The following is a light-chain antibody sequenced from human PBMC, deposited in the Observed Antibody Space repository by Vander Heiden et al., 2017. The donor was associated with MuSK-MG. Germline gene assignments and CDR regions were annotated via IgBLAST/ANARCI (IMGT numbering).Light chain of an antibody. CDR3: QQRSKWPLT. V-gene: IGKV3-11*01. CDR1: QGVSSY. J-gene: IGKJ4*01. CDR2: DVS. Sequence: EIVLTQSPATLSLSPGDRATLSCRASQGVSSYLAWYQQKPGQAPILLIYDVSNRATGIPARFSGSGSGTDFTLTISSLEPEDFGFYYCQQRSKWPLTFGGGTKVEIK.